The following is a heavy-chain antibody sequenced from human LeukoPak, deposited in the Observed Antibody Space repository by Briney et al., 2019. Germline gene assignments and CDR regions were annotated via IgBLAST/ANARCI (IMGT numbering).Heavy chain of an antibody. V-gene: IGHV3-30*02. CDR2: IWYDGSNK. CDR1: GFTFSSYG. J-gene: IGHJ4*02. CDR3: AKDDIVVVPAAEIYYFDY. D-gene: IGHD2-2*01. Sequence: GGSLRLSCAASGFTFSSYGMHWVRQAPGKGLEWVAVIWYDGSNKYYADSVKGRFTISRDNSKNTLYLQMNSLRAEDTAVYYCAKDDIVVVPAAEIYYFDYWGQGTLVTVSS.